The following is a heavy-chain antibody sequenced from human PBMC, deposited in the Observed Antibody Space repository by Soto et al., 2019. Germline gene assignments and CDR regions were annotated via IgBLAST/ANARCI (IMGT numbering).Heavy chain of an antibody. CDR1: GYTFTGYY. D-gene: IGHD4-17*01. V-gene: IGHV1-46*01. Sequence: ASVKVSCKASGYTFTGYYMHWVRQAPGQGLEWMGIINPSGGSTSYAQKFQGRVTMTRDTSTSTVYMELSSLRSEDTAVYYCARMGRLGYYYYGMDVWGQGTTVTVSS. CDR2: INPSGGST. CDR3: ARMGRLGYYYYGMDV. J-gene: IGHJ6*02.